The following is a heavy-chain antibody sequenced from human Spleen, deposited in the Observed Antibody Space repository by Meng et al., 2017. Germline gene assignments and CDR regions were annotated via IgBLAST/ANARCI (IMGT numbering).Heavy chain of an antibody. Sequence: QVQLQESGPGLVKPSQTLSLTCTVSGGSISSGDYYWSWIRQPPGKGLEWIGDIYYSGSTFYSPSLKSRVTISVDTSKNQFSLKLKSVTAADTAVYYCARGVDESSGYYYVGWGQGTLVTVSS. CDR1: GGSISSGDYY. CDR3: ARGVDESSGYYYVG. CDR2: IYYSGST. J-gene: IGHJ4*02. V-gene: IGHV4-30-4*01. D-gene: IGHD3-22*01.